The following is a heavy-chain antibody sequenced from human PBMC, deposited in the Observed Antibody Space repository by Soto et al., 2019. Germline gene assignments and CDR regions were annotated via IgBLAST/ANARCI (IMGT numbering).Heavy chain of an antibody. CDR2: IYPGDSDT. V-gene: IGHV5-51*01. Sequence: GESLKISCKGSGYSFTSYCIGWVRQMPGKGLEWMGIIYPGDSDTRYSPSFQGQVTISADKCISTAYLQWSSLKASDPAMYYCARMLTTVYHDYWGQGTLVTVSS. CDR1: GYSFTSYC. J-gene: IGHJ4*02. D-gene: IGHD4-4*01. CDR3: ARMLTTVYHDY.